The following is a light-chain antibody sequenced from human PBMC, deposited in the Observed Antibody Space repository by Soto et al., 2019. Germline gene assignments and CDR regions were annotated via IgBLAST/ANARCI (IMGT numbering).Light chain of an antibody. CDR3: SSYTTSSTVV. J-gene: IGLJ1*01. V-gene: IGLV2-14*03. Sequence: QSVLTQPASVFGSPGQSITISCTGTSSDVGGYNFVSWYQQHPGKAPKLMIYEVSNRPSGVSNRFSGSKSGNTASLTISGLQPEDEADYYCSSYTTSSTVVFXTGTKLTVL. CDR2: EVS. CDR1: SSDVGGYNF.